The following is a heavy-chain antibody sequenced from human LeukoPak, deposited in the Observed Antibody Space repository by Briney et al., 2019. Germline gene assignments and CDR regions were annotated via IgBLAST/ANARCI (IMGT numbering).Heavy chain of an antibody. CDR2: IIPIFGTT. CDR3: ASDRGGGSYDSGAFDI. J-gene: IGHJ3*02. D-gene: IGHD1-26*01. CDR1: GGTFSSYT. Sequence: SVKVSCKASGGTFSSYTISWVRQAPGQGLEWMGGIIPIFGTTNYAQKFQGRVTITADESTSTAYMELSSLRSEDTAVYYCASDRGGGSYDSGAFDIWGQGTMVTVSS. V-gene: IGHV1-69*13.